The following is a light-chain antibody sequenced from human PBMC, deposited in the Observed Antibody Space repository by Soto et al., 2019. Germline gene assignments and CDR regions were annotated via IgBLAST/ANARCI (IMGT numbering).Light chain of an antibody. CDR2: DAS. J-gene: IGKJ1*01. V-gene: IGKV3-11*01. CDR3: QQRNDRCRWR. Sequence: NGFTQAPSTLSLSPGDRATLSCRASQSIGLAIAWYQHKPGQAPRLLIFDASQRATGIPARFRGSGSGTDFTLSISSREPEDFVVYYCQQRNDRCRWRFGQGTKV. CDR1: QSIGLA.